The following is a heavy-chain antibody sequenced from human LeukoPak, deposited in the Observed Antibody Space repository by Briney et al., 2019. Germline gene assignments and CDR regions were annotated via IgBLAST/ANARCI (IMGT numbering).Heavy chain of an antibody. CDR3: ARNHYYDSSGSDY. CDR2: ISSSGSTI. Sequence: GGSLRLSCAASGFTFSDYYLSWIRQAPGKGLEWVSYISSSGSTIYYADSVKGRFTISRDNAKNSLYLQMNSLRAEDTAVYYCARNHYYDSSGSDYWGQGTLVTVSS. J-gene: IGHJ4*02. V-gene: IGHV3-11*01. D-gene: IGHD3-22*01. CDR1: GFTFSDYY.